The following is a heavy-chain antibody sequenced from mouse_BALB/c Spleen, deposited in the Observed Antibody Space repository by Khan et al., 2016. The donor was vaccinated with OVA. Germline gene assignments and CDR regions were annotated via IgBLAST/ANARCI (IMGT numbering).Heavy chain of an antibody. CDR2: ISSGGHYT. CDR3: ARLAYYYNREGFAY. Sequence: EVELVESGGDLVKTGGSLKLSCAASGFTFSTYGMSWVRQTPDKRLEWVATISSGGHYTYYIDSVKGRFTISRDNAENILYLQMTSLRSEDTAMYYCARLAYYYNREGFAYWGQGTLVTVSA. J-gene: IGHJ3*01. CDR1: GFTFSTYG. V-gene: IGHV5-6*01. D-gene: IGHD1-1*01.